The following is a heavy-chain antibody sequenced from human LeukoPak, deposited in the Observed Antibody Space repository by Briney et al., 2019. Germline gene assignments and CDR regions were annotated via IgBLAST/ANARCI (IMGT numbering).Heavy chain of an antibody. J-gene: IGHJ4*02. D-gene: IGHD4-23*01. CDR2: ITSSSSTI. Sequence: GGSLRLSCAASGFTFSSYSMNWVRQAAGKGLEWASYITSSSSTIYYADSVKGRFTSSRDNAKNSLYLQMNSLRAEDTAVYYCARIMTVVTTVEYWGQGALVTVSS. CDR1: GFTFSSYS. CDR3: ARIMTVVTTVEY. V-gene: IGHV3-48*01.